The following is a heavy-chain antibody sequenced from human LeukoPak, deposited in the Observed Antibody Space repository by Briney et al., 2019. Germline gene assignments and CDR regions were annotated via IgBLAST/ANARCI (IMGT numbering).Heavy chain of an antibody. CDR3: ARRSRTSWAFDT. J-gene: IGHJ3*02. D-gene: IGHD2-2*01. Sequence: SETLSLTCTVSGGSFSGYYWSWIWKPPGKGLEWIGDIHSSGTTNYNPSLKSRVTISVDTSKNQFSLRLGPVTAADTAVYYCARRSRTSWAFDTWGQGTMVTVSS. V-gene: IGHV4-4*09. CDR1: GGSFSGYY. CDR2: IHSSGTT.